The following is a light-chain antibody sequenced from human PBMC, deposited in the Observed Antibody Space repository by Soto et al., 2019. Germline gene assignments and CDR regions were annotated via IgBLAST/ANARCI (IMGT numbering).Light chain of an antibody. CDR2: ANN. V-gene: IGLV1-40*03. CDR1: SSNIGAGYD. J-gene: IGLJ1*01. CDR3: QSYDNILSVLYV. Sequence: QSALTQPPSMSGAPGQRVTISCTGSSSNIGAGYDVHWYQQLPGTAPKLLIYANNNRPSWVPDRFSASKSDASASLAITGLQVEDEADYYCQSYDNILSVLYVFGTGTKVTVL.